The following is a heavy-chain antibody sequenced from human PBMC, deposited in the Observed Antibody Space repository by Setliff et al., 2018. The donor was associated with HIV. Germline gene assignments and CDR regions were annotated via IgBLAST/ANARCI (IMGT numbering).Heavy chain of an antibody. V-gene: IGHV1-2*02. CDR3: ARDYIHVFDI. J-gene: IGHJ3*02. CDR2: INSASGGT. CDR1: GYTFTDNY. Sequence: ASVKVSCKASGYTFTDNYIHWVRQAPGQGLEWMAWINSASGGTNYAQNFQGRVTMIRDTSINTVYLEVNGLKSDDTAVYYCARDYIHVFDIWGQGTMVTVS.